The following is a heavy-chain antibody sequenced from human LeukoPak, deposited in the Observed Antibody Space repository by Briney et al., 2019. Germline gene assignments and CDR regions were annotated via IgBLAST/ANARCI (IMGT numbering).Heavy chain of an antibody. CDR1: GITFSNAW. J-gene: IGHJ6*03. Sequence: GGSLRLSCAASGITFSNAWMSWVRQAPGKGLEWVGRIKSKTDGGTTDYAAPVKGRFTISRDDSKNTLYLQMNSLKTEDTAVYYCTTAGVGAPYYYYYMDVWGKGTTVTVSS. CDR3: TTAGVGAPYYYYYMDV. D-gene: IGHD1-26*01. CDR2: IKSKTDGGTT. V-gene: IGHV3-15*01.